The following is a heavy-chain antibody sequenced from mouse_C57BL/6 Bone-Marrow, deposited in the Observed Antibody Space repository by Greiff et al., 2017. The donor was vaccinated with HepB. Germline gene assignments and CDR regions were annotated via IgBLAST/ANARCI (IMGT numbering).Heavy chain of an antibody. CDR1: GYAFTNYL. CDR3: ARGYGTAWFAY. CDR2: INPGSGGT. J-gene: IGHJ3*01. Sequence: QVQLKQSGAELVRPGTSVKVSCKASGYAFTNYLIEWVKQRPGQGLEWIGVINPGSGGTNYNEKFKGKATLTADKSSSTAYMQLSSLTSEDSAVYFCARGYGTAWFAYWGQGTRVTVSA. D-gene: IGHD2-10*02. V-gene: IGHV1-54*01.